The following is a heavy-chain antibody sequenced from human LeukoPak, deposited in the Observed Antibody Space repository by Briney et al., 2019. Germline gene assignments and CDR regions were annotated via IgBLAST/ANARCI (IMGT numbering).Heavy chain of an antibody. Sequence: ASVKVSCKASGGTFISYAISWVRQAPGQGLEWMGGIIPIFGTANYAQKFQGRVTITADESTSTAYMELSSLRSEDTAVYYCARDQSRLTGYYHYWGQGTLVTVSS. CDR1: GGTFISYA. CDR3: ARDQSRLTGYYHY. D-gene: IGHD3-9*01. J-gene: IGHJ4*02. CDR2: IIPIFGTA. V-gene: IGHV1-69*13.